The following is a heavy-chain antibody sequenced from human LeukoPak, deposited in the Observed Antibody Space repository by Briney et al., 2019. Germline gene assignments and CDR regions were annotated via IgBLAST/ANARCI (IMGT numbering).Heavy chain of an antibody. J-gene: IGHJ6*02. CDR1: GDSVRTSNSY. CDR3: ARHRGTRPFYYYGMDV. V-gene: IGHV4-39*01. Sequence: SETLSLTCTVSGDSVRTSNSYWGWIRQPPGKGLEWIGSIYYSGSTYYNPSLKSRVTISVDTSKNQFSLKLSSVTAADTAVYYCARHRGTRPFYYYGMDVWGQGTTVTVSS. D-gene: IGHD3-10*01. CDR2: IYYSGST.